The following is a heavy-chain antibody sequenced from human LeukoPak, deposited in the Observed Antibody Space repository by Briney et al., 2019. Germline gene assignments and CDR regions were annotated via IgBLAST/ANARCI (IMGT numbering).Heavy chain of an antibody. CDR3: ARDLIPFGVNPGVDF. CDR1: GFTFSRYG. Sequence: AGGSLRLSCVASGFTFSRYGIHWVRQAPGKGLEWVSNIWFDETNTSYADSVQARFKVSRDISENTVYLQMNSLRVEDTAVYYCARDLIPFGVNPGVDFWGQGVLVTVSS. J-gene: IGHJ4*02. D-gene: IGHD3-10*01. CDR2: IWFDETNT. V-gene: IGHV3-33*01.